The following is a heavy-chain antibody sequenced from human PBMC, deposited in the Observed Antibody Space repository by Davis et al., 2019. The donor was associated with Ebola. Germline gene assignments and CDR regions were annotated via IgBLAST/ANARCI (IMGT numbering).Heavy chain of an antibody. CDR1: GYTFTSYG. CDR2: FDPEDGET. D-gene: IGHD3-22*01. CDR3: ARDFYDSTDYPSRYFDV. J-gene: IGHJ2*01. V-gene: IGHV1-18*04. Sequence: AASVKVSCKASGYTFTSYGISWVRQAPGQGLEWMGGFDPEDGETIYAQKFQDRVTITRDRSMSTAYMELSSLRSEDTAVYYCARDFYDSTDYPSRYFDVWGPGTLVTVSS.